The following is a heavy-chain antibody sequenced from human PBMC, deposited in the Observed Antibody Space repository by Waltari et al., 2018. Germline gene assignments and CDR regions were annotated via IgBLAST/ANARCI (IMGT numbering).Heavy chain of an antibody. CDR3: AKVVLTPYYFYYGMDV. J-gene: IGHJ6*02. CDR2: IVGGGDNT. Sequence: EVQLLESGGGLVQPGGSLRVSCAASGFSFNDYATSWVRQAPGKGLEWVSSIVGGGDNTYYADSVKGRFTISRDNSKNTVFLQMNSLRAEDTAVYFCAKVVLTPYYFYYGMDVWGQGTTVTVPS. D-gene: IGHD2-21*02. CDR1: GFSFNDYA. V-gene: IGHV3-23*01.